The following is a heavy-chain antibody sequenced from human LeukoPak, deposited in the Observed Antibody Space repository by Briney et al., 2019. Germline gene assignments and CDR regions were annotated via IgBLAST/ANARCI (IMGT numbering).Heavy chain of an antibody. CDR2: IKQDGSEK. Sequence: GGSLRLSCAASGFTFSSYWMSWVRQAPGKGLEWVANIKQDGSEKYYVDSVKGRFTISRDNAKNSLYLQMNSLRAEDTAVYYCARDGRSGYEGSDYWGQGTLVTVSS. CDR3: ARDGRSGYEGSDY. CDR1: GFTFSSYW. V-gene: IGHV3-7*01. D-gene: IGHD5-12*01. J-gene: IGHJ4*02.